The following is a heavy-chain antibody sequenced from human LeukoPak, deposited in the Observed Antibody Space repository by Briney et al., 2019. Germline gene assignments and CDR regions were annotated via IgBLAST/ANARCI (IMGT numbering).Heavy chain of an antibody. D-gene: IGHD3-22*01. J-gene: IGHJ4*02. CDR3: AKDVGYDSSGYSIDYFDY. CDR2: INSDGSST. CDR1: GFTFSSYS. V-gene: IGHV3-74*01. Sequence: GGSLRLSCAASGFTFSSYSMNWVRQAPGKGLVWVSRINSDGSSTSYADSVKGRFTISRDNAKNSLYLQMNSLRAEDTAVYYCAKDVGYDSSGYSIDYFDYWGQGTLVTVSS.